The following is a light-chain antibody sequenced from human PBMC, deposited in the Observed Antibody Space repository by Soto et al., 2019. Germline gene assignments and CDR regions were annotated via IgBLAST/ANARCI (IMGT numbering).Light chain of an antibody. CDR2: AAS. Sequence: DIQLTQSPSFLSASVGDRVTITCRASQGISSYLAWYQQKPGKAPKLLIYAASTLQSGVPSRLSGSGSGTEFTLTIRSLQPEDFATYYCQQLNSYPITFGQGTRLEIK. CDR1: QGISSY. CDR3: QQLNSYPIT. V-gene: IGKV1-9*01. J-gene: IGKJ5*01.